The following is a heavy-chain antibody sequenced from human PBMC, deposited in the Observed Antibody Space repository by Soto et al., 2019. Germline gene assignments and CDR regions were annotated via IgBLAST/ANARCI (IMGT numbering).Heavy chain of an antibody. V-gene: IGHV3-74*01. J-gene: IGHJ5*02. CDR3: ARDNKKGRFDP. Sequence: EVQLVESGGGLVQPGGSLKLSCAASGFTFSSSWMHWDRQATGKGLLWMSRIERDGRGTRYADSVKGQFTISRDNANNTLYLQRNSLRAEDTAVYYCARDNKKGRFDPWGQGHLVTVGS. CDR1: GFTFSSSW. CDR2: IERDGRGT.